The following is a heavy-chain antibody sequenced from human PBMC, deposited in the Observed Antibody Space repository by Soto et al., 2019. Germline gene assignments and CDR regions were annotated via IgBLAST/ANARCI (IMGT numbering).Heavy chain of an antibody. J-gene: IGHJ4*02. V-gene: IGHV3-30*18. Sequence: QVQLVESGGGVVQPGRSLRLSCAASGFTFSNYGMHWVRQAPGKGLEWVAVISYDGSNKYYADSVKGRFTISRDNSKNTLYLQMNSLRVEDTAVYYCAKGDCSGVSCYSSSGDWGQGTLVPVSS. CDR2: ISYDGSNK. D-gene: IGHD2-15*01. CDR3: AKGDCSGVSCYSSSGD. CDR1: GFTFSNYG.